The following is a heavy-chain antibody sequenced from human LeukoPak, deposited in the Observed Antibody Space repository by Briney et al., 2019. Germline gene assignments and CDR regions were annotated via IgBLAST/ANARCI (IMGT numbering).Heavy chain of an antibody. CDR1: GGSFSGYY. CDR3: AGGRMGAGWFDP. D-gene: IGHD3-16*01. Sequence: PSETLSLTCAVYGGSFSGYYWSWIRQPPGKGLEWIGEINHSGSTNYNPSLKSRVTISVDTSKNQFSPKLSSVTAADTAVYYCAGGRMGAGWFDPWGQGTLVTVSS. V-gene: IGHV4-34*01. CDR2: INHSGST. J-gene: IGHJ5*02.